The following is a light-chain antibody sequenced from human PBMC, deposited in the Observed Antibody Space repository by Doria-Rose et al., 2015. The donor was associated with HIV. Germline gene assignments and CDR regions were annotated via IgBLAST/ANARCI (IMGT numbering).Light chain of an antibody. CDR3: QQYYDTPS. J-gene: IGKJ3*01. V-gene: IGKV4-1*01. CDR2: WAS. CDR1: QSLLYTSKNY. Sequence: DIRLTQSPESLGMSLGERATLNCKSNQSLLYTSKNYLAWYQQKPGQPPKLLIYWASTRQSGLPARFSGSGSGTDFTLTTSSLEAEDVAVYYCQQYYDTPSFGPGTTVDIK.